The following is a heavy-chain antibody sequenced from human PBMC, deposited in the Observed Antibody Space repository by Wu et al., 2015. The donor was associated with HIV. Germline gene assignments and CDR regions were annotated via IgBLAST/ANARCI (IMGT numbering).Heavy chain of an antibody. Sequence: QVQLVQSGAEVKKPGSSVKVSCKASGGTFSSYSIGWVRQAPGQGLEWMGRIIPIFGTTNYAQRFQGRVTLTADESTSTAHMELSSLRSEDTAIYFCARTDGLVDGGNSGFDYWGQGTLVTVSS. CDR2: IIPIFGTT. J-gene: IGHJ4*02. CDR1: GGTFSSYS. CDR3: ARTDGLVDGGNSGFDY. V-gene: IGHV1-69*13. D-gene: IGHD4-23*01.